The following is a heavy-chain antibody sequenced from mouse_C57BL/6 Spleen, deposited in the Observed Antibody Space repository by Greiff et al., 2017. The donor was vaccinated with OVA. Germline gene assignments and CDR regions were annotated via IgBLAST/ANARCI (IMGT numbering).Heavy chain of an antibody. CDR3: ARKDDYDHYAMDY. Sequence: ESGPGLVKPSQSLSLTCSVTGYSITSGYYWNWIRQFPGNKLEWMGYISYDGSNNYNPSLKNRITITRNTSKNQFFLKLNSVTTEDTATYYCARKDDYDHYAMDYWGQGTSVTVSS. CDR1: GYSITSGYY. J-gene: IGHJ4*01. V-gene: IGHV3-6*01. D-gene: IGHD2-4*01. CDR2: ISYDGSN.